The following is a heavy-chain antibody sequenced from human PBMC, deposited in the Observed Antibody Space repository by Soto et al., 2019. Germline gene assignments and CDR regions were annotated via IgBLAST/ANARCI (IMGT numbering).Heavy chain of an antibody. D-gene: IGHD2-15*01. J-gene: IGHJ4*02. V-gene: IGHV1-3*05. CDR2: INAGNGNT. CDR1: GYTFTSYA. CDR3: ARGSVVTHFDY. Sequence: QVQLVQSGAEEKKPGASVKVSCKASGYTFTSYAMHWVRQAPGQRLGWMGWINAGNGNTKYSQKFQSSVTITRHTSASTAYMELSSLRSEDTAVYYCARGSVVTHFDYWGQGTLVTVSS.